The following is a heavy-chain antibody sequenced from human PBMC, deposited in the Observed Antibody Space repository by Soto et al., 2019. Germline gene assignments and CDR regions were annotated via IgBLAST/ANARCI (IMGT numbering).Heavy chain of an antibody. D-gene: IGHD5-18*01. V-gene: IGHV1-46*01. J-gene: IGHJ6*02. CDR2: INPSGGST. Sequence: ASVKVSCKASGYTFTSYYMHWVRQAPGQGLEWMGIINPSGGSTSYAQKFQGRVTMTRDTSTSTVYMELSSLRSEDTAVYYCARVVWEYSYGYSSGSTEGMDVWGQGTTVTVSS. CDR3: ARVVWEYSYGYSSGSTEGMDV. CDR1: GYTFTSYY.